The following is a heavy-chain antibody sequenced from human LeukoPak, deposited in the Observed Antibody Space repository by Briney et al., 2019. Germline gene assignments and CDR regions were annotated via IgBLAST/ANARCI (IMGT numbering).Heavy chain of an antibody. V-gene: IGHV1-46*01. J-gene: IGHJ4*02. D-gene: IGHD3-10*01. CDR3: ARGAMVRTPTPYYFDY. Sequence: GASVKVSCKASGYTFTSYYMHWVRQAPGQGLEWMGIINPSGGSTSYAQKFQGRVTMTTDTSTSTAYMELRSLRSDDTAVYYCARGAMVRTPTPYYFDYWGQGTLVTVSS. CDR1: GYTFTSYY. CDR2: INPSGGST.